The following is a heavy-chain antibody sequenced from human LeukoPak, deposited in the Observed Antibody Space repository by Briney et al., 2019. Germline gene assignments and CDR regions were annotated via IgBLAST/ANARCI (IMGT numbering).Heavy chain of an antibody. J-gene: IGHJ4*02. CDR2: IKQDGSEK. D-gene: IGHD3-22*01. CDR1: GFTFSSYW. V-gene: IGHV3-7*03. Sequence: GGSLRLSCAASGFTFSSYWMSWVRQAPGKGLEWVANIKQDGSEKYYVDSVKGRFTVSRDNAKNSLYLQMNSLRAEDTALYYCARDGGGLEYYYDSSGYTPFDYWGQGTLVTVSS. CDR3: ARDGGGLEYYYDSSGYTPFDY.